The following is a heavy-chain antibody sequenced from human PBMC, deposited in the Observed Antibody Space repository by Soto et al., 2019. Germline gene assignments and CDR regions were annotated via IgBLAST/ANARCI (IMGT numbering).Heavy chain of an antibody. CDR1: GGSISSGDYY. CDR2: IYYSGST. V-gene: IGHV4-30-4*01. Sequence: SETLSLTCTVSGGSISSGDYYWSWIRQPPGKGLEWIGYIYYSGSTYYNPSLKSRVTISVDTSKNQFSLKLSSVTAADTAVYYCARAQGSGFLVSWGQGTLVTVSS. J-gene: IGHJ4*02. CDR3: ARAQGSGFLVS. D-gene: IGHD3-10*01.